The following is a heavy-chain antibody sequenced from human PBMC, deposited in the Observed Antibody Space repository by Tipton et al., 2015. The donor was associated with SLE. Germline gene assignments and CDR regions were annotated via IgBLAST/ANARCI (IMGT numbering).Heavy chain of an antibody. CDR1: GGSFSGYY. J-gene: IGHJ4*02. V-gene: IGHV4-34*01. Sequence: TLSLTCAVYGGSFSGYYCSWIRQPPGKGLEWIGEINHSGGTNYNPSLKSRVTISVDTSKNQFSLKLSSVTAADTAVYYCARCRGSCYSVDYWGQGTLVTVSS. CDR2: INHSGGT. D-gene: IGHD2-15*01. CDR3: ARCRGSCYSVDY.